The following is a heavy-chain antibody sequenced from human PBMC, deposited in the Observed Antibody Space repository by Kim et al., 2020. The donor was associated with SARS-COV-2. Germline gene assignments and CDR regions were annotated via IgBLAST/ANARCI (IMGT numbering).Heavy chain of an antibody. CDR2: FDPEDGET. Sequence: ASVKVSCKVSGYTLTELSMHWVRQAPGKGLEWMGGFDPEDGETIYAQKFQGRVTMTEDTSTDTAYMELSSLRSEDTAVYYCATDVRFLEWSPVFDYWGQGTLVTVSS. D-gene: IGHD3-3*01. CDR3: ATDVRFLEWSPVFDY. V-gene: IGHV1-24*01. CDR1: GYTLTELS. J-gene: IGHJ4*02.